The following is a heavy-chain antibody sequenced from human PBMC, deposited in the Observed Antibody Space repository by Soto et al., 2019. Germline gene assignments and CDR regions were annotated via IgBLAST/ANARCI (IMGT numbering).Heavy chain of an antibody. V-gene: IGHV4-34*01. D-gene: IGHD2-21*01. Sequence: QVQLQQWGAGLLKPSETLSLTCAVYGGSFSGYYWTWIRQPPGTGLEWIGEINHSGRTNYNPSLKSRVTISIDTSKNQLSLKLTSVTVADTAVYYCARDKIAGRFDYWGQGTLVTVSS. J-gene: IGHJ4*02. CDR1: GGSFSGYY. CDR2: INHSGRT. CDR3: ARDKIAGRFDY.